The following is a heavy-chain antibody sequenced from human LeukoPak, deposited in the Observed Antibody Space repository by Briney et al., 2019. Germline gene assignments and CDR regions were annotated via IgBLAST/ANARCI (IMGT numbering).Heavy chain of an antibody. V-gene: IGHV3-48*03. CDR2: ISDSGSSI. J-gene: IGHJ4*02. D-gene: IGHD3-9*01. CDR1: GFTFSSYE. CDR3: ARVGKGYDTLTGSYRIRYYFDD. Sequence: GGSLRLSCAASGFTFSSYEMNWVRQAPGKGLEWLSYISDSGSSIYYADSVKGRFTISRDNSKNTLYMQMNSLRAEDTAVYYCARVGKGYDTLTGSYRIRYYFDDWGQGTLVTVSS.